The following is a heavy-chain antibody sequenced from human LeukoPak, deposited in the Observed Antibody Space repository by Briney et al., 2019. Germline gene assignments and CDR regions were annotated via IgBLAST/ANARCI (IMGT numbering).Heavy chain of an antibody. J-gene: IGHJ4*02. Sequence: ASVKVSCKASGYSFPNYGVSWVRQAPGQGLEWLGWISGYNGNTNYAQKFQGRVTMTTDTSTSTPYMELRSLRSDDTAMYYCARDIGLITADTPFEYWGQGTLVTVSS. CDR3: ARDIGLITADTPFEY. CDR2: ISGYNGNT. D-gene: IGHD6-13*01. V-gene: IGHV1-18*04. CDR1: GYSFPNYG.